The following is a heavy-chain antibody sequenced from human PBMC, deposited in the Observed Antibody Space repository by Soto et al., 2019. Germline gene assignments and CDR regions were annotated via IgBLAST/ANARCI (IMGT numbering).Heavy chain of an antibody. D-gene: IGHD3-10*01. V-gene: IGHV3-33*01. CDR2: IWYDGSNK. CDR3: ARDPMVRVPSGPYYFDY. CDR1: GFTFSSYG. J-gene: IGHJ4*02. Sequence: GGSLRLSCAASGFTFSSYGMHWVRQAPGKGLEWVAVIWYDGSNKYYADSVKGRFTISRDNSKNTLYLQMNSLRAEDTAVYYCARDPMVRVPSGPYYFDYWGQGTLVTVSS.